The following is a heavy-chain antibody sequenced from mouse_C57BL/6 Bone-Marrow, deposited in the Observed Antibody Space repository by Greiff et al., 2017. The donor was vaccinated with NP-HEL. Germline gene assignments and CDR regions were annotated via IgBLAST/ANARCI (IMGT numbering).Heavy chain of an antibody. V-gene: IGHV1-50*01. CDR3: ARIYGGYFDV. CDR2: IDPSDSYT. D-gene: IGHD1-1*01. J-gene: IGHJ1*03. Sequence: QVQLQQPGAELVKPGASVKLSCKASGYTFTSYWMQWVKQRPGQGLEWIGEIDPSDSYTNYNQKFKGKATLTVDTSSSTAYMQLSSLTSEDSAVYYCARIYGGYFDVWGTGTTVTVSS. CDR1: GYTFTSYW.